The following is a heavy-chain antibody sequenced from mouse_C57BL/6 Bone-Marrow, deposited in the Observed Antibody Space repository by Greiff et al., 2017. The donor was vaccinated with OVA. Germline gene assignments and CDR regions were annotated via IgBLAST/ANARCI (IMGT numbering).Heavy chain of an antibody. CDR2: ISDGGSYT. V-gene: IGHV5-4*03. CDR1: GFTFSSYA. D-gene: IGHD2-12*01. CDR3: ARVLLYLAWFAY. Sequence: DVKLVESGGGLVKPGGSLKLSCAASGFTFSSYAMSWVRQTPEKRLEWVATISDGGSYTYYPDNVQGRFTISRDNAKNNLYLQMSHLKSEDTAMYYCARVLLYLAWFAYWGQGTLVTVSA. J-gene: IGHJ3*01.